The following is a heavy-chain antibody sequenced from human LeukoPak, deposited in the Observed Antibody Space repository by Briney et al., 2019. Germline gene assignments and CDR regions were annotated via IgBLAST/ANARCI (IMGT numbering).Heavy chain of an antibody. D-gene: IGHD6-19*01. V-gene: IGHV3-7*01. Sequence: PGGSLRLSCAASGFTFSSYWMSWVRQAPGKGLEWVANIKQDGSEKYYVDSVKGRFTISRDNAKNSLYLQMNSLRAEDTAVYYCARDSSGWYRGNFDYWGQGTLVTVSS. CDR1: GFTFSSYW. CDR3: ARDSSGWYRGNFDY. CDR2: IKQDGSEK. J-gene: IGHJ4*02.